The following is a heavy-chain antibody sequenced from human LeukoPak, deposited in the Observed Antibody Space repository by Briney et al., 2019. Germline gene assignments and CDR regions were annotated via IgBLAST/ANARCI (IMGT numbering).Heavy chain of an antibody. CDR3: ARSGHYYDSSGYYSYYFDY. D-gene: IGHD3-22*01. V-gene: IGHV4-61*02. CDR2: IYTSGST. J-gene: IGHJ4*02. Sequence: SQTLSLTCTVSGGSLSSGSYYWSWIRQPAGKGLEWIGRIYTSGSTNYNPSLKSRVTISVDTSKNQFSLKLSSVTAADTAVYYCARSGHYYDSSGYYSYYFDYWGQETLVTVSS. CDR1: GGSLSSGSYY.